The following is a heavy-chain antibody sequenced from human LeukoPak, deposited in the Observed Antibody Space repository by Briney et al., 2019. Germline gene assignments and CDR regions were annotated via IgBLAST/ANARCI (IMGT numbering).Heavy chain of an antibody. D-gene: IGHD4-11*01. CDR3: AREGTTVSYDY. CDR2: INPSGGST. J-gene: IGHJ4*02. V-gene: IGHV1-46*01. CDR1: GYTFTSYY. Sequence: ASVRVSCKASGYTFTSYYMHWVRQAPGQGLEWMGIINPSGGSTSYAQKFQGRVTMARDTSTSTVYMELSSLRSEDTAVYYCAREGTTVSYDYWGQGTLVTVSS.